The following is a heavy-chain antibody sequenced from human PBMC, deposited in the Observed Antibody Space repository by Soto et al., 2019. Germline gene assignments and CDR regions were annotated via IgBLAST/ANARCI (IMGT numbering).Heavy chain of an antibody. J-gene: IGHJ6*02. Sequence: GGSLRLSCAASGFTFSSYAMHWVRQAPGKGLEWVAVISYDGSNKYYADSVKGRFTISRDNSKNTLYLQMNSLRAEDTAVYYCARDRDTAMVYYYYGMDVWGQGTTVTVSS. CDR2: ISYDGSNK. CDR3: ARDRDTAMVYYYYGMDV. CDR1: GFTFSSYA. D-gene: IGHD5-18*01. V-gene: IGHV3-30-3*01.